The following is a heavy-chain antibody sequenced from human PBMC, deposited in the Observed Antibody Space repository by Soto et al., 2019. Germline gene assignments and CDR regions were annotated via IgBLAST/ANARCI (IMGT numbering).Heavy chain of an antibody. CDR2: IKSKTDGGTT. CDR1: GFTFSNAW. D-gene: IGHD2-15*01. CDR3: TTDPRIVRGGSQEVDY. Sequence: GGSLRLSCAASGFTFSNAWMSWVRQAPGKGLEWVGRIKSKTDGGTTDYAAPVKGRFTISRDDSKNTLYLQMNSLKTEDTAVYYCTTDPRIVRGGSQEVDYWGQGTLVTVSS. V-gene: IGHV3-15*01. J-gene: IGHJ4*02.